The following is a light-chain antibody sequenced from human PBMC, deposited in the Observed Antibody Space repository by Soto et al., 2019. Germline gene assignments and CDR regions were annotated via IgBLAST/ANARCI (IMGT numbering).Light chain of an antibody. CDR3: ASYAGSSNFPYV. V-gene: IGLV2-8*01. CDR1: SRNVGEYNY. Sequence: QSALTQPPSASGSPGQSVTISCTGTSRNVGEYNYVSWYQQHPAKAPKLVIYEVTKRPSGVPDRFSGSKSGNTASLTVSGLQAEDEADYYCASYAGSSNFPYVFGTGTKLTVL. CDR2: EVT. J-gene: IGLJ1*01.